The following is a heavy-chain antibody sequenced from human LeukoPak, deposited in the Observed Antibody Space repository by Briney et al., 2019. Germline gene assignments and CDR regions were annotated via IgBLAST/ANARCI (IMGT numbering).Heavy chain of an antibody. D-gene: IGHD5-12*01. CDR3: ARGGYSGYDPDYYYYYMDV. J-gene: IGHJ6*03. CDR1: GYTFTSYG. Sequence: ASVKVPCKASGYTFTSYGISWVRQAPGQGLEWMGWISAYNGNTNYAQKLQGRVTMTTDTSTSTAYMELRSLRSDDTAVYYCARGGYSGYDPDYYYYYMDVWGKGTTVTVSS. CDR2: ISAYNGNT. V-gene: IGHV1-18*01.